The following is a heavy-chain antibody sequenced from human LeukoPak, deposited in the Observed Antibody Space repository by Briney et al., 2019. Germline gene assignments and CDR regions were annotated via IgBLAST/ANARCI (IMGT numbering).Heavy chain of an antibody. CDR2: IYYSGST. CDR1: GGSVSSGSYY. Sequence: SETLSLTCTVSGGSVSSGSYYWSWIRQPPGKGLEWIGYIYYSGSTNYNPSLKSRVTISVDTSKNQFSLKLSSVTAADTAVYYCASHDFWSGGSDPWGQGTLVTVSS. J-gene: IGHJ5*02. D-gene: IGHD3-3*01. CDR3: ASHDFWSGGSDP. V-gene: IGHV4-61*01.